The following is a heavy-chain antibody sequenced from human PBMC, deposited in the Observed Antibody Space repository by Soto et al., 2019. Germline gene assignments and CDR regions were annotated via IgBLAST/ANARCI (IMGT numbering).Heavy chain of an antibody. D-gene: IGHD2-8*02. Sequence: HEHLVQSGAEVKRPGASLKVSCKASGYSFTGYYIHWVRQAPGQGLEWMGWINPDSGATNYAQNFQGRVTLTSDTSISTAYLDLTSLTSSDTAVYYCARGDYGTGGYPFPYFDYWGQGTLVIVSS. V-gene: IGHV1-2*02. CDR1: GYSFTGYY. CDR3: ARGDYGTGGYPFPYFDY. CDR2: INPDSGAT. J-gene: IGHJ4*02.